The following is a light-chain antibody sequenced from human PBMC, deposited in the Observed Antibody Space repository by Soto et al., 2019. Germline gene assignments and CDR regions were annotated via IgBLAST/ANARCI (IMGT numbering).Light chain of an antibody. CDR1: QSVSSN. Sequence: EMVMTQSPSTLSVSPGERATLSCRASQSVSSNLAWYQQKPGQAPRLLIYGASTRSTGIPARFSGGGSGTEFTLTISSLQSQDFGVYYCQHYNNWPMYTFGQGTKLEFK. CDR3: QHYNNWPMYT. J-gene: IGKJ2*01. CDR2: GAS. V-gene: IGKV3-15*01.